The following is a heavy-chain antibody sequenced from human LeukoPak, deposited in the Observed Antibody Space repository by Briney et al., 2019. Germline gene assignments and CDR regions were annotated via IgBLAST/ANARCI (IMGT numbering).Heavy chain of an antibody. J-gene: IGHJ4*02. CDR2: ISRDDTNT. CDR3: ARDSGGAFYRHFDY. CDR1: GFTFSSYV. Sequence: GGSLRLSCAASGFTFSSYVMHWVRQAPGRGLEWVAVISRDDTNTYYVDSVKGRFSISRDNSENTLSLHMNSLTAEDTAVYYCARDSGGAFYRHFDYWGQGTLVTVSS. V-gene: IGHV3-30*03. D-gene: IGHD2-8*02.